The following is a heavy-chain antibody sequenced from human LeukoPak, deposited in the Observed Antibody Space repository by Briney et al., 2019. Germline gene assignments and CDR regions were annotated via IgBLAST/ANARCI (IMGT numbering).Heavy chain of an antibody. V-gene: IGHV1-2*02. CDR2: INPNSGGT. CDR1: GYTFTGYY. D-gene: IGHD1-14*01. J-gene: IGHJ4*02. Sequence: ASVKVSCKASGYTFTGYYMHWVRQAPGQGLGWMGWINPNSGGTNYAQKFQGRVTMTRDTSISTAYMELSRLRSDDTAVYYCARDLGKGSELDYWGQGTLVTVSS. CDR3: ARDLGKGSELDY.